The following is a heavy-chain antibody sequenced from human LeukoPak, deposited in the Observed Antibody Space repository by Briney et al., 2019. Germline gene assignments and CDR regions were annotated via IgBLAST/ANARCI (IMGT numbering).Heavy chain of an antibody. J-gene: IGHJ3*01. V-gene: IGHV3-48*01. CDR3: VKRTVGAGFDV. CDR1: GFTFSSYS. D-gene: IGHD4-11*01. Sequence: PGGSLRLSCAASGFTFSSYSMNWVRQAPGKGLEWVSYISDSSSTIYYADSVKGRFTISRDNAKNSLYLKMNSLRAEDTAVHYCVKRTVGAGFDVWGQGTMVTVSS. CDR2: ISDSSSTI.